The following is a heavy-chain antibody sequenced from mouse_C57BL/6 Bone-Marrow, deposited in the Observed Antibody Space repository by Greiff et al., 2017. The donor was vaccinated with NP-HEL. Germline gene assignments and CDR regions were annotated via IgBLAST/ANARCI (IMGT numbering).Heavy chain of an antibody. CDR2: IYPRSGNT. D-gene: IGHD3-1*01. CDR3: ARSLFGTWFAY. V-gene: IGHV1-81*01. J-gene: IGHJ3*01. CDR1: GYTFTSYG. Sequence: VQLKQSGAELARPGASVKLSCKASGYTFTSYGISWVKQRTGQGLEWIGEIYPRSGNTYYNEKFKGKATLTADKSSSTAYMELRSLTSEDSAVYFCARSLFGTWFAYWGQGTLVTVSA.